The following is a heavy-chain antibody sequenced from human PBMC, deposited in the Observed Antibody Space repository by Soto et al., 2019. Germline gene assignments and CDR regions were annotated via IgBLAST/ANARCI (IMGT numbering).Heavy chain of an antibody. Sequence: GASVKVSCKASGGTFSSYAISWVRQAPGQGLEWMGGIIPIFGTANYAQKFQGRVTITADESTSTAYMELSSLRSEDTAVYYCASEGRPNGEDEYYFDYWGQGTLVTVSS. D-gene: IGHD7-27*01. J-gene: IGHJ4*02. CDR3: ASEGRPNGEDEYYFDY. V-gene: IGHV1-69*13. CDR2: IIPIFGTA. CDR1: GGTFSSYA.